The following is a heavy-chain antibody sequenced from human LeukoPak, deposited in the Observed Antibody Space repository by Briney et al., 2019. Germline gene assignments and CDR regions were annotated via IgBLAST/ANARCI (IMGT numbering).Heavy chain of an antibody. D-gene: IGHD3-22*01. Sequence: PGGSLRLSCAASGFTVSSNYMSWVRHAPGKGLEWVSVIYSGGSTYYADSVKGRFTISRDNSKNTLYLQMNSLRAEDTAVYYCATSLNFYDSSGFDYWGQGTLVTASS. V-gene: IGHV3-66*01. J-gene: IGHJ4*02. CDR2: IYSGGST. CDR1: GFTVSSNY. CDR3: ATSLNFYDSSGFDY.